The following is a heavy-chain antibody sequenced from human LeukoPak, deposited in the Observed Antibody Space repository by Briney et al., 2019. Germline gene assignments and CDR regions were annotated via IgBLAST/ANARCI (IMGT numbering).Heavy chain of an antibody. CDR2: ISGTGANT. CDR3: ARVIIGEAFDI. CDR1: GFTFSNYV. J-gene: IGHJ3*02. Sequence: GGSLRLSCAVSGFTFSNYVMIWVRQAPGKGLEWVSAISGTGANTFYADSVKGRFTMSRDNAKNSLYLQMNSLRAEDTAVYYCARVIIGEAFDIWGQGTMVTVSS. V-gene: IGHV3-23*01. D-gene: IGHD2/OR15-2a*01.